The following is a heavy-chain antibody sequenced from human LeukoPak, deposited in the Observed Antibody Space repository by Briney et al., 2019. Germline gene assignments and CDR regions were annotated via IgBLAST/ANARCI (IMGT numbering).Heavy chain of an antibody. D-gene: IGHD3-3*01. CDR2: ISGDGGST. CDR1: GFTFDDYA. V-gene: IGHV3-43*02. J-gene: IGHJ4*02. CDR3: ASGGRWPGFFDY. Sequence: GGSLRLSCAASGFTFDDYAMHWVRQAPGKGLEWVSLISGDGGSTYYADSVKGRFTISRDNSKNTLYLQMNSLRAEDTAVYYCASGGRWPGFFDYWGQGTLVTVSS.